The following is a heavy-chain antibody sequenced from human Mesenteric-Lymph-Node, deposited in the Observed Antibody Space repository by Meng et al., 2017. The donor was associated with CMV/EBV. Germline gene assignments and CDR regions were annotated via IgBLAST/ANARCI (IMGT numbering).Heavy chain of an antibody. J-gene: IGHJ4*02. Sequence: GGSLRLSCVASGFTFSSYAMNWVRQAPGKGLECLSSIIGNGVDTYYADSVKGRFTISRDNSKNTLYLQMSSLRAEDTALYYCAKGRAAQCSGVRCYAFDHWGQGTLVTVSS. CDR3: AKGRAAQCSGVRCYAFDH. CDR1: GFTFSSYA. D-gene: IGHD2-2*01. CDR2: IIGNGVDT. V-gene: IGHV3-23*01.